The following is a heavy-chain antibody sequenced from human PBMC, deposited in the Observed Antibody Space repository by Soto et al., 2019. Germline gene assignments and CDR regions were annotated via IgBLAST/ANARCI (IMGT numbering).Heavy chain of an antibody. Sequence: LSLTCTVSGGSMIAYYWNWMRQPPGKGLQWIGCTYYSGSTTYNPSLKSRVTISVDSSKNQFSLKLDSVTPADTAVYYCARVRGTAGKRYFDYWGPGTLVTVSS. V-gene: IGHV4-59*01. CDR3: ARVRGTAGKRYFDY. CDR1: GGSMIAYY. CDR2: TYYSGST. J-gene: IGHJ4*02. D-gene: IGHD6-13*01.